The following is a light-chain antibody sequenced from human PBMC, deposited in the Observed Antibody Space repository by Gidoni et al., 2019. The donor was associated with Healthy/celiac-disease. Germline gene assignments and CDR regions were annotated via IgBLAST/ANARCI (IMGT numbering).Light chain of an antibody. Sequence: ENVLTQSPATLSLSPGERATLSCRASQSVSSYLSWYQQKPGQAPRLLIYDASNMATGVPARFSGSGSGTDFTLTISSLEPEDFAVYYCQQRSNWRLAFGGGTKVEIK. CDR1: QSVSSY. CDR2: DAS. CDR3: QQRSNWRLA. J-gene: IGKJ4*01. V-gene: IGKV3-11*01.